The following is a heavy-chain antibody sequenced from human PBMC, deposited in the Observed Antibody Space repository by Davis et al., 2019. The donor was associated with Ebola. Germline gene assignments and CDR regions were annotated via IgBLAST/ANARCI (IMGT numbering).Heavy chain of an antibody. D-gene: IGHD3-3*01. CDR1: GFSFSDYY. V-gene: IGHV3-11*06. CDR2: ISISSGFT. Sequence: GESLKISCAASGFSFSDYYMSWIRQAPGKGLEWVSYISISSGFTNYADSVKGRFTISRDNAKNSLYLQMNSLRAEDTAVYYCARWSILGQWGQGTLVTVSS. J-gene: IGHJ4*02. CDR3: ARWSILGQ.